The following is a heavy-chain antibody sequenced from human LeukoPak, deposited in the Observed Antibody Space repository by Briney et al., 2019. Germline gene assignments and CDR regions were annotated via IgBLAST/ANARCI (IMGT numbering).Heavy chain of an antibody. Sequence: AASVKVSCKASGYSFTSHYMHWVRQAPGQGLEWMGLINPSGSDTVYAQKFQGRLTMTRDMSTSTDYMELSSLRFDDTAVYYCARDNSVGDTAWWFDPWGQGTLVTVSS. V-gene: IGHV1-46*01. CDR3: ARDNSVGDTAWWFDP. CDR1: GYSFTSHY. CDR2: INPSGSDT. J-gene: IGHJ5*02. D-gene: IGHD1-26*01.